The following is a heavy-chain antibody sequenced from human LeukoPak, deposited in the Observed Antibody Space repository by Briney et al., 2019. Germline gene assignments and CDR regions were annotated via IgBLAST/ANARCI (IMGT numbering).Heavy chain of an antibody. CDR3: AREVVVTGLGGGQGEAFDI. Sequence: ASVKVSCKASGGTFSSYAISWVRQAPGQGLEWMGRIIPILGIANYAQKFQGRVTITADKSTSTAYMELSSLRSEDTAVYYCAREVVVTGLGGGQGEAFDIWGQGTMVTVSS. CDR1: GGTFSSYA. D-gene: IGHD3-16*01. CDR2: IIPILGIA. J-gene: IGHJ3*02. V-gene: IGHV1-69*04.